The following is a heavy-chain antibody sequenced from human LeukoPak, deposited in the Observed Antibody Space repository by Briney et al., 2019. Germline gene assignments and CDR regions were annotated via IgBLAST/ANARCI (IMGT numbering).Heavy chain of an antibody. CDR3: ARELYGRFEY. CDR1: GYTFTTYG. J-gene: IGHJ4*02. CDR2: INPYNGNT. V-gene: IGHV1-18*01. Sequence: ASVKVSCKASGYTFTTYGISWVRQAPGQGLECMGWINPYNGNTSYAQKLQGRVTMTTDTSTSTAYMELRSLRSDDTAVYYCARELYGRFEYWGQGTLVTVSS. D-gene: IGHD2-2*02.